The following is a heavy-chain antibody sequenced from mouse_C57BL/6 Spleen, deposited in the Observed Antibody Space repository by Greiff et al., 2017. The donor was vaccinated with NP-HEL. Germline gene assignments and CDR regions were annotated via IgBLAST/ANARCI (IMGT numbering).Heavy chain of an antibody. CDR2: ISSGSSTI. CDR3: ARRGYYYGSRDYYAMDY. CDR1: GFTFSDYG. D-gene: IGHD1-1*01. V-gene: IGHV5-17*01. J-gene: IGHJ4*01. Sequence: EVNVVESGGGLVKPGGSLKLSCAASGFTFSDYGMHWVRQAPEKGLEWVAYISSGSSTIYYADTVKGRFTISRDNAKNTLFLQMTSLRSEDTAMYYCARRGYYYGSRDYYAMDYWGQGTSVTVSS.